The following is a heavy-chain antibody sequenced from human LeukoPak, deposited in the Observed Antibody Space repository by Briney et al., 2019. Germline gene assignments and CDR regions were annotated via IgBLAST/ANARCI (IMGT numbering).Heavy chain of an antibody. D-gene: IGHD6-13*01. CDR1: GYTFTGYY. CDR2: INPNSGGT. CDR3: ARDGAGSSWYYYYMDV. Sequence: GASVKVSCEASGYTFTGYYMHWVRQAPGQGLEWMGWINPNSGGTNYAQKFQGRVTMTRDTSISTAYMELSRLRSGDTAVYYCARDGAGSSWYYYYMDVWGKGTTVTVSS. J-gene: IGHJ6*03. V-gene: IGHV1-2*02.